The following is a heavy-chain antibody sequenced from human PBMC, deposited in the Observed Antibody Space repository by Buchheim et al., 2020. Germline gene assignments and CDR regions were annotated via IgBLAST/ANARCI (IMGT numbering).Heavy chain of an antibody. V-gene: IGHV2-70*17. J-gene: IGHJ6*03. D-gene: IGHD5-18*01. Sequence: QVTLRESGPALVKSTQTLTLTCTFSGFSLSTSGMCVSWIRQPPGKALEWLARIDWDDDKFYSSSLETRLTISKDTSKNLVGLTMTNMDPVDTATFYCARTVDTSMTNYYMDVWGTGTT. CDR1: GFSLSTSGMC. CDR2: IDWDDDK. CDR3: ARTVDTSMTNYYMDV.